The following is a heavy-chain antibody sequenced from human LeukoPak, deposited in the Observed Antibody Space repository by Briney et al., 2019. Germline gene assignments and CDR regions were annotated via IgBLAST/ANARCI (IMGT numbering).Heavy chain of an antibody. CDR3: AREGALTVTKDAFDI. J-gene: IGHJ3*02. D-gene: IGHD4-17*01. CDR1: GFTLNNYG. CDR2: IRYDGSNK. V-gene: IGHV3-30*02. Sequence: GGSLRLSCAASGFTLNNYGIHWVRQAPGKGLEWVAFIRYDGSNKYYADSVKGRFTVSRDNAKNSLYLQMNSLRAEDTAVYYCAREGALTVTKDAFDIWGQGTKVTVSS.